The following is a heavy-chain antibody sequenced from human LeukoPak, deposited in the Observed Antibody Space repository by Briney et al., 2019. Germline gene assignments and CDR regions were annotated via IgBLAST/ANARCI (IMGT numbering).Heavy chain of an antibody. CDR3: ARVLLSINSSSWYFPFDI. D-gene: IGHD6-13*01. CDR1: GGSFSGYY. V-gene: IGHV4-34*01. CDR2: INHSGST. J-gene: IGHJ3*02. Sequence: PSETLSLACAVYGGSFSGYYWSWIRQPPGKGLEWIGEINHSGSTNYNPSLKSRVTISVDTSKNQFSLKLSSVTAADTAVYYCARVLLSINSSSWYFPFDIWGQGTMVTVSS.